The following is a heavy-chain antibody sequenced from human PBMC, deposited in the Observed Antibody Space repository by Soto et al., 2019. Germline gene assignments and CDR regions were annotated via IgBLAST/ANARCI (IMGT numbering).Heavy chain of an antibody. D-gene: IGHD4-17*01. CDR2: TYYRSKWYN. J-gene: IGHJ4*02. V-gene: IGHV6-1*01. CDR3: ARDSPGYGDYVLFDY. CDR1: GDSISRNTVA. Sequence: SQTLSLTCAISGDSISRNTVAWNWIRQSPSRGLEWLGRTYYRSKWYNDYAVSVKSRIIINPDTSKNQFSLQLNSVTPEDTAVYYCARDSPGYGDYVLFDYWGQGTLVTVSS.